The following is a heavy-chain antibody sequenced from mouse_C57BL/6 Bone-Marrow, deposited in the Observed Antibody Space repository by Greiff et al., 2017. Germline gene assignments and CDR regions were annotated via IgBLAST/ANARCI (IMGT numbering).Heavy chain of an antibody. CDR3: ARSMMVTKRRERDAMDY. Sequence: QVQLQQPGAELVRPGSSVKLSCKASGYTFTSYWMHWVKQRPIQGLEWIGNIDPSDSETHYNQKFKDKATLTVDKSSSTAYMQLSSLTSEDSAVYFCARSMMVTKRRERDAMDYWGQGTSVTVSS. CDR2: IDPSDSET. CDR1: GYTFTSYW. V-gene: IGHV1-52*01. D-gene: IGHD2-3*01. J-gene: IGHJ4*01.